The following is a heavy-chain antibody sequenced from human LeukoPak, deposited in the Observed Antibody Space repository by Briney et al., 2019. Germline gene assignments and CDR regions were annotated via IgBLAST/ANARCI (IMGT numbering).Heavy chain of an antibody. D-gene: IGHD3-22*01. CDR2: MNPNSGNT. CDR3: ARGGGYYDSSGYHDY. CDR1: GYTFTSYD. V-gene: IGHV1-8*01. J-gene: IGHJ4*02. Sequence: ASVKVSCKASGYTFTSYDMNWVRQAPGQGLEWMGWMNPNSGNTDYAQKFQGRVTMTRNNSISTAYMELSSLRSEDTAVYYCARGGGYYDSSGYHDYWGQGTLVTVSS.